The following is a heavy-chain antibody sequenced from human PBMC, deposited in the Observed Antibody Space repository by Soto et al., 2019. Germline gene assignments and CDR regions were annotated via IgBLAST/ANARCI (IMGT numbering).Heavy chain of an antibody. J-gene: IGHJ6*03. CDR1: GFTFSSYS. CDR3: ARDPRQWSGDSCYSDGPIYYHYYMDV. Sequence: EVQLVESGGGLVQPGGSLRLSCAASGFTFSSYSMYWVRQAPGTGLEYVSAISSKGGSIYYANSVKGRFTISRDNSKSTLYLQMGSLRAEDMGVYYCARDPRQWSGDSCYSDGPIYYHYYMDVWGKGTTVTVSS. V-gene: IGHV3-64*01. CDR2: ISSKGGSI. D-gene: IGHD2-15*01.